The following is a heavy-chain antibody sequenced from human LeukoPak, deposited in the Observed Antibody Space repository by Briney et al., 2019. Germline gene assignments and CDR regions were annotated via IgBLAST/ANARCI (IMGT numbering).Heavy chain of an antibody. J-gene: IGHJ4*02. Sequence: GGSLRLSCAASGCTFSHYSMNWVRQAPGKGLEWVSYISSSSTIIYYADSVKGRFTISRDNAKNSLYLQMNSLRDEDTAVYYCARWFTSGRGFFDYWGQGILVTVSS. CDR2: ISSSSTII. D-gene: IGHD6-19*01. V-gene: IGHV3-48*02. CDR1: GCTFSHYS. CDR3: ARWFTSGRGFFDY.